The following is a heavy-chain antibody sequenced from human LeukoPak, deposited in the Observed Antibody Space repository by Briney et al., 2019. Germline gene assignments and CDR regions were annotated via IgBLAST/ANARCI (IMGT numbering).Heavy chain of an antibody. Sequence: ASVKVSCKVSGYTLTELSMHWVRQAPGKGLEWMGGFDPEDGETIYAQKFQGRVTMTEDTSTDTAYMELSSLRSEDTAVCYCATPNTDYYDSSGYYPVYYFDYWGQGTLVTVSS. D-gene: IGHD3-22*01. CDR2: FDPEDGET. CDR3: ATPNTDYYDSSGYYPVYYFDY. V-gene: IGHV1-24*01. J-gene: IGHJ4*02. CDR1: GYTLTELS.